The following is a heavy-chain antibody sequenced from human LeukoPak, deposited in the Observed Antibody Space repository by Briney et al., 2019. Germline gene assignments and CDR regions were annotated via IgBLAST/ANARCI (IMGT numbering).Heavy chain of an antibody. D-gene: IGHD1-26*01. V-gene: IGHV3-48*03. CDR2: IGGTSETI. J-gene: IGHJ4*02. Sequence: GGSLKLSCLASGFDFTTYEMNWVRQAPGQGLEWFSIIGGTSETIYYADSVKGRFTVSRDNAKNSVFLQMSNLRDEDTAVYYCARDAPYLVGATYFDYWGQGTLVTVSS. CDR1: GFDFTTYE. CDR3: ARDAPYLVGATYFDY.